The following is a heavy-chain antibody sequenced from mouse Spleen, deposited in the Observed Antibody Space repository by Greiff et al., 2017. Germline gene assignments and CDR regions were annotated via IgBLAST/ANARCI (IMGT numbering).Heavy chain of an antibody. CDR2: INPNYGTT. CDR3: ARGDYYGSSYGFAY. D-gene: IGHD1-1*01. Sequence: EVQLQQSGPELVKPGASVKISCKASGYSFTDYNMNWVKQSNGKSLEWIGVINPNYGTTSYNQKFKSKATLTVDQSSSTAYMQLNSLTSEDSAVYYCARGDYYGSSYGFAYWGQGTLVTVSA. J-gene: IGHJ3*01. V-gene: IGHV1-39*01. CDR1: GYSFTDYN.